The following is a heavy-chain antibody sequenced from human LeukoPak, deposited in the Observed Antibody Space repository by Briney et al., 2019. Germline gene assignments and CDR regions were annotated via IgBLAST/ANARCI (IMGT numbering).Heavy chain of an antibody. V-gene: IGHV3-72*01. J-gene: IGHJ4*02. D-gene: IGHD5-12*01. CDR2: IRNKANSYTT. CDR1: GFTFSDHY. CDR3: TRVYSLYSGYDWLDY. Sequence: PGGSLRLSCAASGFTFSDHYMDWVRQAPGKGLEWVGRIRNKANSYTTEYAASVKGRFTISRDDSKNSLYLQMNSLKTEDTAVYYCTRVYSLYSGYDWLDYWGQGTLVTVSS.